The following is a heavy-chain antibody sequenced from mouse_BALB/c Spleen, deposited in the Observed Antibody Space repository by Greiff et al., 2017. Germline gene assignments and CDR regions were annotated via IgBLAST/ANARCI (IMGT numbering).Heavy chain of an antibody. CDR3: ARLMITNYAMDY. V-gene: IGHV1S137*01. CDR2: ISTYYGDA. J-gene: IGHJ4*01. CDR1: GYTFTDYA. D-gene: IGHD2-4*01. Sequence: VQLQQSGAELVRPGVSVKISCKGSGYTFTDYAMHWVKQSHAKSLEWIGVISTYYGDASYNQKFKGKATMTVDKSSSTAYMHLNSLTSEDSAVYYCARLMITNYAMDYWGQGTSVTVSS.